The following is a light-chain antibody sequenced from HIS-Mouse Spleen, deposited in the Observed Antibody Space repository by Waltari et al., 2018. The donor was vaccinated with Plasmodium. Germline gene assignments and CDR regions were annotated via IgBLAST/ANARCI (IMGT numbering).Light chain of an antibody. CDR1: SSDVGSYNR. V-gene: IGLV2-18*02. J-gene: IGLJ2*01. CDR3: SSYTSSSTPVV. Sequence: QSALTQPPSVSGSPGQSVTISCTGTSSDVGSYNRVSWYQQPPGTATKPMIYEVSNRPSGVPDRFSGSKSGNTASLTISGLQAEDEADYYCSSYTSSSTPVVFGGGTKLTVL. CDR2: EVS.